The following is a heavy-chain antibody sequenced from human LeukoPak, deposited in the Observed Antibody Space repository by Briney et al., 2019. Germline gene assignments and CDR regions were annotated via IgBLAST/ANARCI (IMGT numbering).Heavy chain of an antibody. CDR2: ISYDGSMK. Sequence: GESLSLSCAASGYSYSNFARHWVRQAPGQGLERVAEISYDGSMKKTADSVKGRFTISRDNSKKTLYLQMTNVGTEDTAVYYCARETIVLMEAANYLDYWGPGTLVTVSS. D-gene: IGHD4/OR15-4a*01. CDR3: ARETIVLMEAANYLDY. J-gene: IGHJ4*02. V-gene: IGHV3-30*04. CDR1: GYSYSNFA.